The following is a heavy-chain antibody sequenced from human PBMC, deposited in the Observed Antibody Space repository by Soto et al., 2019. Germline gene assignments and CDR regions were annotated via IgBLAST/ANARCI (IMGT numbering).Heavy chain of an antibody. V-gene: IGHV3-48*01. D-gene: IGHD2-2*01. J-gene: IGHJ6*03. CDR1: GFTFSSYS. CDR2: ISSSSSTI. CDR3: ARAYVVPAAMIYYYYYDMDV. Sequence: GGSLRLSCAASGFTFSSYSMNWVRQAPGKGLEWVSYISSSSSTIYYADSVKGRFTISRDNAKNSLYLQMDSLRAEDTAVYYCARAYVVPAAMIYYYYYDMDVWGKGTTVTVSS.